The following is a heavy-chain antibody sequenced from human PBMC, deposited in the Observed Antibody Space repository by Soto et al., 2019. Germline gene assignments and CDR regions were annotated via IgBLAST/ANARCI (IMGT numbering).Heavy chain of an antibody. D-gene: IGHD6-13*01. CDR1: GFTFSSYA. V-gene: IGHV3-23*01. CDR2: ISGSGDST. CDR3: AKDRNGAAAGPIKCYAMDV. Sequence: EVQLLESGGGLVQPGGSLRLSCAASGFTFSSYAMSWVRQAPGKGLEWVSVISGSGDSTYYADSVRGRFTISRENSKNTLYLQMISLRAEETAVYYCAKDRNGAAAGPIKCYAMDVWGQGTTVTVSS. J-gene: IGHJ6*02.